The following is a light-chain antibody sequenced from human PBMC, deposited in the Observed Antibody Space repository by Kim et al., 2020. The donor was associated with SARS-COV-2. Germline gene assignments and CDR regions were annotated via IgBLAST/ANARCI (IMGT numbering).Light chain of an antibody. Sequence: GPSSSGTWTGTSSDVSCYTYISWNQQHPGKAQKLMFNDVSNRPSGFSNRVSGSKSGNTASLTISGLQAEDEADYYCSSYTSSSTLVFGGGTQLTVL. CDR1: SSDVSCYTY. CDR2: DVS. CDR3: SSYTSSSTLV. J-gene: IGLJ2*01. V-gene: IGLV2-14*03.